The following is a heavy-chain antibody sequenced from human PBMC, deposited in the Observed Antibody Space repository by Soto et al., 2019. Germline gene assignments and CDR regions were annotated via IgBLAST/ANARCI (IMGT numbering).Heavy chain of an antibody. D-gene: IGHD2-2*01. V-gene: IGHV4-59*01. CDR2: IYYSGTT. CDR3: VRDSPGTNFFDY. CDR1: GGSISNNY. J-gene: IGHJ4*02. Sequence: SETLSLTCTVSGGSISNNYWSWIRQPPGQRLEWIGYIYYSGTTNYNPSLKTRVSMSVDTSKSQFSLRLSSVTAADTAVYYCVRDSPGTNFFDYWGQGALVTSPQ.